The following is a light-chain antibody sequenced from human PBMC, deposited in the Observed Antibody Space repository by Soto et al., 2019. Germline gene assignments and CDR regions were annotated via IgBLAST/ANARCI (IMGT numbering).Light chain of an antibody. CDR2: HAS. V-gene: IGKV3-11*01. CDR3: QHRADWPRGS. J-gene: IGKJ2*01. CDR1: QSVASY. Sequence: EIVLTQSPDTLSLSPGDTATHSCRASQSVASYLAWYQQKPGQPPRLLIYHASNRATGIPARFSGSGSGTHFTLTISSLEPEDFAVYYCQHRADWPRGSFGQGTKLEIK.